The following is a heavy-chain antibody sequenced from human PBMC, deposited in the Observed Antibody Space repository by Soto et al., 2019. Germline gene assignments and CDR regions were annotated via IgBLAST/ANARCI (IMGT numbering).Heavy chain of an antibody. CDR1: GFAFWGDW. CDR3: ARDFYGGFSYGPGDS. CDR2: IKQDGSKA. V-gene: IGHV3-7*01. J-gene: IGHJ4*02. D-gene: IGHD2-15*01. Sequence: EVQLVESGGGLVQPGGSLRLSCVASGFAFWGDWRSWVRQAPGKGLEWVANIKQDGSKAQYLESVRGRFTISRDNSKSSVYLQMNSLRAEDTALYYCARDFYGGFSYGPGDSWGQGTLVTVSS.